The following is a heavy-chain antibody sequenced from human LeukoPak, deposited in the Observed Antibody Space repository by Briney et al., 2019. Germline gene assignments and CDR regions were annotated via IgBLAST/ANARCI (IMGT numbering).Heavy chain of an antibody. J-gene: IGHJ4*02. V-gene: IGHV3-66*01. D-gene: IGHD6-19*01. CDR1: GFTVSSNY. CDR3: ARDGQQWLKIRYYFDY. CDR2: IYSGGGT. Sequence: GGSLRLSCAASGFTVSSNYMAWVRQAPGKGLEWVSVIYSGGGTNYADSVKGRFTISRDNSKNTLYLQMNSLRAEDTAVYYCARDGQQWLKIRYYFDYWGQGTLVTVSS.